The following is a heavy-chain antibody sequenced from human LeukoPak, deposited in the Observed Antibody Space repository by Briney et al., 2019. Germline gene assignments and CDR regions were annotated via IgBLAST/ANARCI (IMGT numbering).Heavy chain of an antibody. Sequence: PSETLSLTCTVSGGSISSSAYHWGWIRQPPGKGLEWIGSIHIGGSTYYNPSFKSRVTISVDTSKNQFSLKLRSVTAADTAVYYCAREVAVAGDFDYWGQGTLVAVSS. V-gene: IGHV4-39*07. CDR1: GGSISSSAYH. J-gene: IGHJ4*02. CDR3: AREVAVAGDFDY. D-gene: IGHD6-19*01. CDR2: IHIGGST.